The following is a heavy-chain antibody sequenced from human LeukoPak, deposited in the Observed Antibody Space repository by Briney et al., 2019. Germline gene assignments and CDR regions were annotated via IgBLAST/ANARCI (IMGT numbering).Heavy chain of an antibody. CDR3: AKGYYYGSGSYSTFDY. D-gene: IGHD3-10*01. CDR1: GFTFSSHA. J-gene: IGHJ4*02. CDR2: ISGSGGST. Sequence: GGSLRLSCAASGFTFSSHALSWLRQAPGKGLEWVSTISGSGGSTYYADSVKGRFTISRDNSKNTLYVQMSSLRADDTAVYYCAKGYYYGSGSYSTFDYWGQGTLVTVSS. V-gene: IGHV3-23*01.